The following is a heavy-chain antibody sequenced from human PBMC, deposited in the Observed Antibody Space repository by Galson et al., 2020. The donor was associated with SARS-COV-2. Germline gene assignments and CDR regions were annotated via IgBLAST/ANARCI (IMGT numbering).Heavy chain of an antibody. D-gene: IGHD3-10*01. CDR3: GGHESNHGLWSYHKF. J-gene: IGHJ4*02. V-gene: IGHV4-59*08. CDR1: GASISGYY. CDR2: IFYSGGA. Sequence: SQTLSLTCTVSGASISGYYLSWIRQPPGKGLEWIGHIFYSGGATYNPAPQTRVSISVDKSKEKFALKLSSMTAADPAVYYCGGHESNHGLWSYHKFWGQGALVTVSS.